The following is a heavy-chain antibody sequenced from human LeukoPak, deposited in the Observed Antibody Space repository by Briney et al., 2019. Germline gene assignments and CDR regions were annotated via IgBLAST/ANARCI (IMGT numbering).Heavy chain of an antibody. V-gene: IGHV1-2*02. D-gene: IGHD2-15*01. CDR2: INPNSGGT. CDR3: ARGGRTVVSPVGY. J-gene: IGHJ4*02. Sequence: ASVKVSCKASGYSFTDYYIHWVRQAPGQGLEWMGWINPNSGGTNYAQKFQGRVTMTRDTSINTAYMELSRLRSDDTAVYYCARGGRTVVSPVGYWGQGTLVTVSS. CDR1: GYSFTDYY.